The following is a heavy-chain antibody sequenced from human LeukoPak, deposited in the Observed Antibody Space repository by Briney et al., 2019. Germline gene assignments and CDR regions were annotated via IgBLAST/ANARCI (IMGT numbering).Heavy chain of an antibody. J-gene: IGHJ5*02. CDR1: GGTFSSYA. CDR3: ARGATIFGVVISWFDP. V-gene: IGHV1-69*04. Sequence: SVKVSCKASGGTFSSYAISWVRQAPGQGLERMGRIIPILGIANYAQKFQGRVTITADKSTSTAYMELSSLRSEDTAVYYCARGATIFGVVISWFDPWGQGTLVTVSS. D-gene: IGHD3-3*01. CDR2: IIPILGIA.